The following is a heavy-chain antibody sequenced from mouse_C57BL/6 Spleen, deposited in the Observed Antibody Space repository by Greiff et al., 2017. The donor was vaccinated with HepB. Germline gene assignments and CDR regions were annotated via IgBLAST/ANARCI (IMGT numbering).Heavy chain of an antibody. CDR3: TTPYYYGSRLAD. J-gene: IGHJ3*01. D-gene: IGHD1-1*01. V-gene: IGHV14-1*01. CDR2: IDPEDGDT. Sequence: DVKLVESGAELVRPGASVKLSCTASGFNIKDYYMHWVKQRPEQGLEWIGRIDPEDGDTDYAPKFQGKATMTADTSSNTAYMQLSSLTSEDTAVYYCTTPYYYGSRLADWGQGTLVTVSA. CDR1: GFNIKDYY.